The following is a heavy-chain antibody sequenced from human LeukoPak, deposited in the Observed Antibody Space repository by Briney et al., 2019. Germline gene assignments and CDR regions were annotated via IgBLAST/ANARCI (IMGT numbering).Heavy chain of an antibody. V-gene: IGHV3-48*01. Sequence: GGSLRLSCAASGVTFSSYSMNWVRQAPGKGLEWVSYISSSSTTYYADSVKGRFTISRDNAKNSLYLQMNRLRAEDTAVYYCARDGGDSRRYFDYWGQGTLVTVSS. CDR1: GVTFSSYS. J-gene: IGHJ4*02. D-gene: IGHD4-23*01. CDR2: ISSSSTT. CDR3: ARDGGDSRRYFDY.